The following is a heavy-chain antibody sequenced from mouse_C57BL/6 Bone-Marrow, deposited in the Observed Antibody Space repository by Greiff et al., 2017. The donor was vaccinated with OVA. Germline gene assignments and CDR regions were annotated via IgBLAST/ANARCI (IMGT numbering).Heavy chain of an antibody. J-gene: IGHJ3*01. D-gene: IGHD2-4*01. CDR3: ARRGDDYDEDWFAY. Sequence: QVQLQQSGAELVRPGTSVKMSCKASGYTFTNYWIGWAKQRPGHGLEWIGDIYPGGGYTNYNEKFKGKATLTADKSSSTAYMQFSSLTSEDSAIYYWARRGDDYDEDWFAYWGQGTLVTVSA. CDR1: GYTFTNYW. CDR2: IYPGGGYT. V-gene: IGHV1-63*01.